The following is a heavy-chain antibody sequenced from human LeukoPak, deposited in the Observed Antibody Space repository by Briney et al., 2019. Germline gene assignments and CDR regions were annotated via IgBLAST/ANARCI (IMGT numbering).Heavy chain of an antibody. Sequence: GGSLRLSCAASGFIFSNYWMHWVRQAPGKGLVWVSRINSDGSSTTYADSVKGRFTISRDNSKNTLYLQMNSLRAEDTAVYYCARDSPSRTFGTMVRGVTPMGAFDIWGQGTMVTVSS. J-gene: IGHJ3*02. CDR2: INSDGSST. D-gene: IGHD3-10*01. V-gene: IGHV3-74*01. CDR1: GFIFSNYW. CDR3: ARDSPSRTFGTMVRGVTPMGAFDI.